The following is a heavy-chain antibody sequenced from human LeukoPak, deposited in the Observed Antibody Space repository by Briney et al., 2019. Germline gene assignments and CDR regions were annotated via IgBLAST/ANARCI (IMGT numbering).Heavy chain of an antibody. J-gene: IGHJ4*02. CDR3: ALRPLAGAAAGTSYFDY. CDR1: GGSFSGYY. CDR2: INHSGST. Sequence: PSETLSLTCAVYGGSFSGYYWSWLRQPPGKGLEWIGEINHSGSTNYNPSLKSRVTISVDTSKNQFSLKLSSVTAADTAVYYCALRPLAGAAAGTSYFDYWGQGTLVTVSS. D-gene: IGHD6-13*01. V-gene: IGHV4-34*01.